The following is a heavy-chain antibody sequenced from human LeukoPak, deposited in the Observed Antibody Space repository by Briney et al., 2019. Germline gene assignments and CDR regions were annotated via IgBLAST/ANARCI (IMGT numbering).Heavy chain of an antibody. CDR1: GFTFSSYA. CDR3: ASLYSSSWSYYGMDV. D-gene: IGHD6-13*01. J-gene: IGHJ6*04. CDR2: ISGSGSST. V-gene: IGHV3-23*01. Sequence: PGGSLRLSCAASGFTFSSYAMSWVRQAPGKGLEWVSAISGSGSSTYYADSVEGRFTISRDNSKNTLYLQMNSLRAEDTAVYYCASLYSSSWSYYGMDVWGKGTTVTVSS.